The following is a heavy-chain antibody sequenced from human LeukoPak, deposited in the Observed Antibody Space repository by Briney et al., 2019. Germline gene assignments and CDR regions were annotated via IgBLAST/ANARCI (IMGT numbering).Heavy chain of an antibody. CDR3: ARDASSGSHFDC. J-gene: IGHJ4*02. CDR2: TYYRSKWYN. D-gene: IGHD3-22*01. CDR1: GDSVSSKSAA. V-gene: IGHV6-1*01. Sequence: SQALSLTCVISGDSVSSKSAAWNWIRQSPSRGLQWLGRTYYRSKWYNDYPVSVKSRITINPDTSKNQFSLQLNSVTPEDTAVYYCARDASSGSHFDCWGQGTLVSVSA.